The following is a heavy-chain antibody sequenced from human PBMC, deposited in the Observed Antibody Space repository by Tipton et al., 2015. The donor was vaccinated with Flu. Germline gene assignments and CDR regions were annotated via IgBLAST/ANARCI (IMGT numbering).Heavy chain of an antibody. CDR3: ARSAYSGYDRWFDP. CDR2: IYYSGST. Sequence: TLPLTCIVSGGSISSYYWSWIRQPPGKGLEWIGYIYYSGSTNYNPSLKSRVTISVDTSKNQFYLKLSSVTAADTAVYYCARSAYSGYDRWFDPWGQGTLVTVSS. J-gene: IGHJ5*02. CDR1: GGSISSYY. D-gene: IGHD5-12*01. V-gene: IGHV4-59*08.